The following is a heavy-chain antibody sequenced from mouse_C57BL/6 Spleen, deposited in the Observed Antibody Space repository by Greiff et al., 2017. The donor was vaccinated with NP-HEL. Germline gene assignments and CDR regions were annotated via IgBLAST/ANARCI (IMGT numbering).Heavy chain of an antibody. CDR1: GYTFTSYG. J-gene: IGHJ3*01. V-gene: IGHV1-81*01. CDR2: IYPRSGNT. D-gene: IGHD3-3*01. Sequence: QVQLQQSGAELARPGASVKLSCKASGYTFTSYGISWVKQRPGQGLEWIGEIYPRSGNTYYNEKFKGKATLTADKSSSTAYMELRSLTSEDSAVYFCARGDLYWGQGTLVTVSA. CDR3: ARGDLY.